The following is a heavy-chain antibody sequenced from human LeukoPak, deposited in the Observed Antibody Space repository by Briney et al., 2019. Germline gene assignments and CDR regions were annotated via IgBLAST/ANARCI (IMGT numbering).Heavy chain of an antibody. D-gene: IGHD6-19*01. Sequence: ASVKVSCKASGYTLSGYYMHWVRQAPGQGLEWMAWINPNNGDTNYAQKFRGRVTMTRDTSISTAYMELTRLISDDTAVYYCARVGSSGWYVHPTLDYWGQGTLVTVSS. V-gene: IGHV1-2*02. CDR2: INPNNGDT. CDR3: ARVGSSGWYVHPTLDY. CDR1: GYTLSGYY. J-gene: IGHJ4*02.